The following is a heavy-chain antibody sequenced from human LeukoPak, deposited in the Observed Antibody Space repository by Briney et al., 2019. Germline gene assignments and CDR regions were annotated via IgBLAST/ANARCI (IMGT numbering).Heavy chain of an antibody. J-gene: IGHJ4*02. V-gene: IGHV3-30-3*01. CDR3: ARDSDLWSFDY. Sequence: GGSLRLSCAASGFTFSSYAMHWVRQAPGKGLEWVAVISYDGSNKYYADSVKGRFTISRDNSKNTLYLQMNSLRAEDTAVYYCARDSDLWSFDYWAREPWSPSPQ. CDR2: ISYDGSNK. CDR1: GFTFSSYA. D-gene: IGHD2-8*02.